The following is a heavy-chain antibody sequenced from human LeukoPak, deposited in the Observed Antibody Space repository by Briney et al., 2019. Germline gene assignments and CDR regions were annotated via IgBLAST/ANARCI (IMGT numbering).Heavy chain of an antibody. J-gene: IGHJ4*02. CDR2: ISSSSSTI. CDR3: ARGGYSGSYYPVG. D-gene: IGHD1-26*01. CDR1: GFTFSCYS. V-gene: IGHV3-48*04. Sequence: GGSLRLSCAASGFTFSCYSMNWVRQAPGKGLEWVSYISSSSSTIYYADSVKGRFTISRDNAKNSLYLQMNSLRAEDAAVYYCARGGYSGSYYPVGWGQGTLVTVSS.